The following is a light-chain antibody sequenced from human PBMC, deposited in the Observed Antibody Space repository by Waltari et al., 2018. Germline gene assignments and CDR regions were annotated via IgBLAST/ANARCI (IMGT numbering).Light chain of an antibody. CDR3: CSYAGSRV. J-gene: IGLJ3*02. Sequence: QSALTQPASVSGSPGQSITISCTGTSSDVGSYNLVSWYQQHPGKAPKLMIYEGSNRPSGVSNRFSGSKSGNPASLTISGLQAEDEADYYCCSYAGSRVFGGGTKLTVL. V-gene: IGLV2-23*01. CDR2: EGS. CDR1: SSDVGSYNL.